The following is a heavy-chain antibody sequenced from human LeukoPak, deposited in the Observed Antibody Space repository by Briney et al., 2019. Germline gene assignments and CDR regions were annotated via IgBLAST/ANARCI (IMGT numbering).Heavy chain of an antibody. CDR2: ISYDGSNK. CDR1: GFTFSSYG. Sequence: PGGSLRLSCAASGFTFSSYGMHWVRQAPGKGLEWVAVISYDGSNKYYADSVKGRFTISRDNSKNTLYLQMNSLRAEDTAVYYCAKAERSIGMRGSGSYRFDYWGQGTLVTVSS. V-gene: IGHV3-30*18. CDR3: AKAERSIGMRGSGSYRFDY. D-gene: IGHD1-26*01. J-gene: IGHJ4*02.